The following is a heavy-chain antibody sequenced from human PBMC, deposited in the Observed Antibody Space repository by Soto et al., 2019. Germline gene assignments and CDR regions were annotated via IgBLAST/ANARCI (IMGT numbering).Heavy chain of an antibody. CDR3: ARVSGSYYYGMDV. D-gene: IGHD1-26*01. CDR2: ISPYNGNT. CDR1: GYPFTSYG. J-gene: IGHJ6*02. V-gene: IGHV1-18*01. Sequence: GAPVKVSCKTSGYPFTSYGIGWVRQAPGQGLEWMAWISPYNGNTYYAQKFQGRVTMTTDTYTNTVFMELRSLRSDDTAVYYCARVSGSYYYGMDVWGQGTTVTVSS.